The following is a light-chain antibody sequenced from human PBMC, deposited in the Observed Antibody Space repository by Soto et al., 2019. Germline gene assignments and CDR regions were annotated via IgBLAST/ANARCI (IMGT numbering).Light chain of an antibody. Sequence: EIVMTQYPATLSVSPGERATLSCRASQSVSSNLAWSQQKPGQAPRRLIYGAASRATGSPARFSGSGSGTEFTLTISSLQSEDFAVYYCHQYNSWPPLTFGGGTKVDIK. V-gene: IGKV3-15*01. CDR3: HQYNSWPPLT. CDR1: QSVSSN. J-gene: IGKJ4*01. CDR2: GAA.